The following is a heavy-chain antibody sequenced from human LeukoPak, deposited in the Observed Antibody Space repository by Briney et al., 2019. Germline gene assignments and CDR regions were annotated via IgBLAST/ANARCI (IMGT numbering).Heavy chain of an antibody. CDR2: INTNTGNP. V-gene: IGHV7-4-1*02. J-gene: IGHJ3*02. Sequence: GASVKVSCKASGYTFTSYAMNWVRQAPGQGLEWMGWINTNTGNPTYAQGFTGRFVFSLDTSVSTAYLQISSLKAEDTAVYYCARADRPNYYGSGRLGDAFDIWGQGTMVTVSS. CDR3: ARADRPNYYGSGRLGDAFDI. D-gene: IGHD3-10*01. CDR1: GYTFTSYA.